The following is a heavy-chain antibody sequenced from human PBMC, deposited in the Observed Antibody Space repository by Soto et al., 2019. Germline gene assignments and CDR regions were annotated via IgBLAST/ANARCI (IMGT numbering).Heavy chain of an antibody. Sequence: PSETLSLTCTVPGGSISSGDYYWSWIRQPPGKGLEWIAYVYYTGGSYYNPSLKSRATISVDTSKNQFSLKVSSVTATDTAVYYCARDYRSGYDNWGQGILVTVSS. CDR2: VYYTGGS. CDR3: ARDYRSGYDN. J-gene: IGHJ4*02. CDR1: GGSISSGDYY. V-gene: IGHV4-30-4*01. D-gene: IGHD6-19*01.